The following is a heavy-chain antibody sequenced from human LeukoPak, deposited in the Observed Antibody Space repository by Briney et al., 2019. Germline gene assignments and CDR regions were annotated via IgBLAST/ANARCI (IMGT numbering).Heavy chain of an antibody. Sequence: GGSLRLSCEGSGFTFSNYWMGWVRQAPGKGLQWVANIKTDGSEKYYVDSVKGRFTISRDNAKNSLYLQMNSLRAEDTAVYYCAREGYNYGLSYSYHFDYWGQGVLVTVSA. D-gene: IGHD5-18*01. CDR2: IKTDGSEK. CDR1: GFTFSNYW. V-gene: IGHV3-7*01. J-gene: IGHJ4*02. CDR3: AREGYNYGLSYSYHFDY.